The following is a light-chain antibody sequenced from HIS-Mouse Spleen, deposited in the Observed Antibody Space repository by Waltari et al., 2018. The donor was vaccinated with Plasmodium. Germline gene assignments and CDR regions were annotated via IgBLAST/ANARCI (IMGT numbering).Light chain of an antibody. CDR3: QQSYSTPWT. Sequence: DLQMAQFPSFPPASVGDRATITCRASQTINSYLNWYQQKPGKAPKLLMYAASRLQSGVPSRFSGSGSGTYFTLTISSLQPEGFATYYYQQSYSTPWTFGQGTKVEIK. J-gene: IGKJ1*01. CDR2: AAS. V-gene: IGKV1-39*01. CDR1: QTINSY.